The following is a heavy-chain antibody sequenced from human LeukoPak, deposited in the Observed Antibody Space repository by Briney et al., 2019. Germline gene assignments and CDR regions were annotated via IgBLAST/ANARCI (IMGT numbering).Heavy chain of an antibody. CDR2: ISAYNGNT. D-gene: IGHD4-17*01. Sequence: RASVKVSCKASGYTFTSYGISWVRQAPGQGLEWMGWISAYNGNTNYAQKLQGRVTMTTDTSTSTAYMELRSLRSDDTAVYYCARYGDYGVHYYYGMDVWGQGTTVTVSS. J-gene: IGHJ6*02. CDR1: GYTFTSYG. V-gene: IGHV1-18*01. CDR3: ARYGDYGVHYYYGMDV.